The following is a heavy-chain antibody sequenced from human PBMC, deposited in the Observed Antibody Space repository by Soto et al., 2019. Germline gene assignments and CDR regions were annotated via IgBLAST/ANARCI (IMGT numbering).Heavy chain of an antibody. CDR1: EFTFSGLS. D-gene: IGHD3-10*01. CDR3: ARGWFGPDV. CDR2: IDKVGTDS. J-gene: IGHJ6*03. V-gene: IGHV3-74*03. Sequence: EVQLVESGGGVVQPGGSLRLSCAAAEFTFSGLSVHWGRQAPGKGLVWVSGIDKVGTDSTYADSVKGRFTSSSDNAKTTVYLHMNSLRVEDTAVYYCARGWFGPDVWGKGTTVTVSS.